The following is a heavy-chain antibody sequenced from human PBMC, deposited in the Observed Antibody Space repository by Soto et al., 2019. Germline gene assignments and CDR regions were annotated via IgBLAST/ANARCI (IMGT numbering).Heavy chain of an antibody. Sequence: QVQLVESGGGVVQPGRSLRLSCAASGFTFSSYGMHWVRQAPGKGLEWVAVISYDGSNKYYAASVKGRFTISRDNSKNTLYLQMNSLRAEDTAVYYCAKDRGGDSSAFMFDYWGQGTLVTVSS. CDR2: ISYDGSNK. CDR1: GFTFSSYG. CDR3: AKDRGGDSSAFMFDY. D-gene: IGHD3-22*01. V-gene: IGHV3-30*18. J-gene: IGHJ4*02.